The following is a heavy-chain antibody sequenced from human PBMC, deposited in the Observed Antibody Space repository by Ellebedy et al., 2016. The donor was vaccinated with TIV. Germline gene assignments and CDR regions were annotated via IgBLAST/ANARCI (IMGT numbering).Heavy chain of an antibody. V-gene: IGHV3-23*01. Sequence: GESLKISXAASGFTFSSYAMSWVRQAPGKGLEWVSAISGSGGSTYYADSVKGRFTISRDNSKNTLYLQMNSLRAEDTAVYYCAKHGDRGSGDWFDPWGQGTLVTVSS. CDR3: AKHGDRGSGDWFDP. J-gene: IGHJ5*02. D-gene: IGHD7-27*01. CDR1: GFTFSSYA. CDR2: ISGSGGST.